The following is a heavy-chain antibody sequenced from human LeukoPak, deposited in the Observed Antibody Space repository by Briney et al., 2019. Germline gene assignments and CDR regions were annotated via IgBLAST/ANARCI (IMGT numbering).Heavy chain of an antibody. CDR3: ARDVRYDILTGYYNYYYYYYYMDV. J-gene: IGHJ6*03. CDR2: INHRGST. V-gene: IGHV4-34*01. Sequence: SETLSLTCSVYGGSFSGYYWSWIRQPPGKGLEWIGEINHRGSTYYNPSLKSRVTISVDTSKDQFSLKLSSVTAADTAVYYCARDVRYDILTGYYNYYYYYYYMDVWGKGTTVTVSS. D-gene: IGHD3-9*01. CDR1: GGSFSGYY.